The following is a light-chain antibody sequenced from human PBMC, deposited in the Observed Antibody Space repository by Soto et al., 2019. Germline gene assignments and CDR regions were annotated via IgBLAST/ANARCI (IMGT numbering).Light chain of an antibody. J-gene: IGKJ5*01. CDR2: AAS. CDR1: QSDRSY. CDR3: QQRSNWPPT. V-gene: IGKV3-11*01. Sequence: IVFTQSPPTLSLSPGARATLSCTASQSDRSYFAWYQQKPSQAPRLLLYAASNRATGIPARFSGSGSGTDFTLNISNLEPQDFAVYYCQQRSNWPPTYGQGKRREIK.